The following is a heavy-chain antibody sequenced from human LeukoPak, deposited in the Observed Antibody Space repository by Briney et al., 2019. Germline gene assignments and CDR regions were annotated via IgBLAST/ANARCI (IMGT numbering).Heavy chain of an antibody. CDR1: GFSFRRFW. J-gene: IGHJ3*02. V-gene: IGHV3-7*01. D-gene: IGHD1-1*01. Sequence: GGSLRLSCAGSGFSFRRFWMTWVRQAPGRGLEWVANINGDGDGKRYADSVKDRFTISRDNARSLAFLQIHSLRDEDTALYYCARDSSPDSATTYYDALDMWGQGTMVTVSS. CDR2: INGDGDGK. CDR3: ARDSSPDSATTYYDALDM.